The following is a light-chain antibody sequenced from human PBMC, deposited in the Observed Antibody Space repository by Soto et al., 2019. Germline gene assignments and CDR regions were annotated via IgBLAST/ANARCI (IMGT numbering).Light chain of an antibody. Sequence: EIVLTQSPGTLSLSPGERATISCRASQSVNSRYLAWYQQKPGQAPRLLISGASTRATGIPDRFSGSGSGTYFTLTSSRLEPEDFAVYYCQQYGNSRWTFGQGTKVEIK. V-gene: IGKV3-20*01. CDR1: QSVNSRY. J-gene: IGKJ1*01. CDR2: GAS. CDR3: QQYGNSRWT.